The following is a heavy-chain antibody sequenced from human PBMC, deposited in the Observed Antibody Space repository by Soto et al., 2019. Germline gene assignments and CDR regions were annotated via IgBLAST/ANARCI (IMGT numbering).Heavy chain of an antibody. J-gene: IGHJ6*02. Sequence: SETLSLTCTVSGGSISSGGYYWSWIRQHPGKGLEWIGYIYYSGSTYYNPSLKSRVTISVDTSKNQFSLKLSSVTAADTAVYYCASRLLRYFDWLGGYGVDVWGQGTTVTVSS. CDR2: IYYSGST. CDR1: GGSISSGGYY. V-gene: IGHV4-31*03. CDR3: ASRLLRYFDWLGGYGVDV. D-gene: IGHD3-9*01.